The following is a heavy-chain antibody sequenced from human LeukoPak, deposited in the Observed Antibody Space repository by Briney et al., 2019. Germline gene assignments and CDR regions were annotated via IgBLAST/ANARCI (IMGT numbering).Heavy chain of an antibody. CDR2: ISYDGSNK. Sequence: GGSLRLSCAASGFTFGNYAMHWVRQAPGKGLEWVAVISYDGSNKYYADSVKGRFTISRDNSKTTLNLQMNSLRAEDTAVYYCAREEYSGYDYDYWGQGTLVTVSS. CDR1: GFTFGNYA. J-gene: IGHJ4*02. D-gene: IGHD5-12*01. CDR3: AREEYSGYDYDY. V-gene: IGHV3-30-3*01.